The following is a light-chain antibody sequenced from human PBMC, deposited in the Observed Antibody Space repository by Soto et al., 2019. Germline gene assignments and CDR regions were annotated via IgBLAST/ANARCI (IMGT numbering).Light chain of an antibody. CDR2: EVT. CDR1: TSDVGSYNY. CDR3: SSYTSSTWV. Sequence: QSALTQPPSASGSPGQSITISCTGTTSDVGSYNYVSWYQQHPGKVPKLMIYEVTNRPSGVSNRFSGSKSGNTASLTISGLQAEDEADYYCSSYTSSTWVFGGGTKVTVL. V-gene: IGLV2-14*01. J-gene: IGLJ3*02.